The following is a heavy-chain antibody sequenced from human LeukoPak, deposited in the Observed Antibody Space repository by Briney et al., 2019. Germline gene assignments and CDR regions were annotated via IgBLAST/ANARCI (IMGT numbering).Heavy chain of an antibody. CDR3: ARVASTTCDCPDYFDY. J-gene: IGHJ4*02. CDR2: ISASTGTT. D-gene: IGHD2-2*01. Sequence: ASVNVSCXASGYTFTTFGITWVRQAPGQGLGWMGWISASTGTTNYAPTFQGRVTMTTDASASTTHMELRSLTSDDTAVYYCARVASTTCDCPDYFDYWGQGTLVTVSA. CDR1: GYTFTTFG. V-gene: IGHV1-18*01.